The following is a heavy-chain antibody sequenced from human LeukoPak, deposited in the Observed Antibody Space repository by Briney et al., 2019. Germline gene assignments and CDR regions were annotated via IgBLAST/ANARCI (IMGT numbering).Heavy chain of an antibody. Sequence: ASVKVSCTVAGYSLTDLSIHWVRQAPGRGLEWMGGFDREDRETIYAQKFQGRVTMTEDTSTDTAYMELSSVRSEDTAVYFCATSLVLPLWYIVFWGKGAAVTVSS. D-gene: IGHD3-16*01. J-gene: IGHJ6*03. V-gene: IGHV1-24*01. CDR2: FDREDRET. CDR3: ATSLVLPLWYIVF. CDR1: GYSLTDLS.